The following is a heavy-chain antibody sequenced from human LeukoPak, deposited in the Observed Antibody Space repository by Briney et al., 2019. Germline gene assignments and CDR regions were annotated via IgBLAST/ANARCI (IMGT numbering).Heavy chain of an antibody. Sequence: SETLSLTCTVSGGSISSYYWSWIRQPAGKGLEWIGRIYTSGSTNYNPSLKSRVTMSVDTSKTQFSLKLSSVTAADTAVYYCARANYDILTGYPLPIFDYWGQGTLVTVSS. CDR1: GGSISSYY. D-gene: IGHD3-9*01. CDR2: IYTSGST. J-gene: IGHJ4*02. CDR3: ARANYDILTGYPLPIFDY. V-gene: IGHV4-4*07.